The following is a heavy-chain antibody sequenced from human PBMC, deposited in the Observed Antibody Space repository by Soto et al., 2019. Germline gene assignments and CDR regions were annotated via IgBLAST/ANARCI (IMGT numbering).Heavy chain of an antibody. Sequence: QVQLVQSGAEVKKPGSSVKVSCKASGGTFSSYAITWVRQAPGQGLEWMGGILPIFGTANYAQKFQARVTITADESTSTAYMELSSLRSEDTAVYYCARDRGPSSGYYLYWFDPWGQGTLVTVSS. J-gene: IGHJ5*02. D-gene: IGHD3-22*01. CDR1: GGTFSSYA. V-gene: IGHV1-69*12. CDR3: ARDRGPSSGYYLYWFDP. CDR2: ILPIFGTA.